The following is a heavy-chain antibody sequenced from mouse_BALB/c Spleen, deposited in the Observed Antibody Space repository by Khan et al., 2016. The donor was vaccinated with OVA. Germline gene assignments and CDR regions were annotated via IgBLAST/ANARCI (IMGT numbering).Heavy chain of an antibody. CDR2: ISDGGTYT. V-gene: IGHV5-4*02. Sequence: EVELVESGGGLVKPGGSLKLSCAASGFTFSDYYMYWVRQTPEKRLEWVATISDGGTYTYYPDSVTGRFTISRDNAKNNLYLQMSSLKSEDTVMYYWARGRGSYVLFAYWGQGTLVTVSA. J-gene: IGHJ3*01. CDR3: ARGRGSYVLFAY. D-gene: IGHD1-1*02. CDR1: GFTFSDYY.